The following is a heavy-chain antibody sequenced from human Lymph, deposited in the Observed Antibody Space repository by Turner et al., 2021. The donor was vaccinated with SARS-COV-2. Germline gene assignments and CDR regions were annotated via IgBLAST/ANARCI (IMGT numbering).Heavy chain of an antibody. Sequence: QVQLQVSGPGLVKPSETLSLNGAVSGGAISSYYWSWIRQPPGKGLEWIAYSYYSGSTNYNPSLKSRVTISVDTSKNQFSLRLSSVTAADTAVYYCARDRTSYGDYWAGYYYGMDVWGQGTTVTVSS. D-gene: IGHD4-17*01. CDR2: SYYSGST. CDR1: GGAISSYY. CDR3: ARDRTSYGDYWAGYYYGMDV. J-gene: IGHJ6*02. V-gene: IGHV4-59*13.